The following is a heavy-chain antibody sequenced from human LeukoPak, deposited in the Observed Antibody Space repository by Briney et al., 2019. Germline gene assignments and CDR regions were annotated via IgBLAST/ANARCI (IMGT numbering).Heavy chain of an antibody. V-gene: IGHV1-18*01. J-gene: IGHJ4*02. CDR1: GYTFTSYG. CDR2: ISAYNGNT. D-gene: IGHD6-13*01. CDR3: AREGGNRPWPISSWYGELDY. Sequence: ASVKVSCKASGYTFTSYGISWVRQAPGQGLEWMGWISAYNGNTNYAQKLQGRVTMTTDTSTSTAYMELRSLRSDDTAVYYCAREGGNRPWPISSWYGELDYWGQGTLVTVSS.